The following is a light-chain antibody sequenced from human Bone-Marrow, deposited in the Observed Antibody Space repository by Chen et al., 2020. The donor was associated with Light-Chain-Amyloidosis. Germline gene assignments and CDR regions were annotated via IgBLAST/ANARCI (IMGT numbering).Light chain of an antibody. Sequence: SYVLTQPSSVSVAPGQTATIACGGNNIGSTSVHWYQQTPGQAPLLVVYDDSDRPSGLPERLSGSTPGNTATLTIRRVEAREKADYYCPVWDRSRDRPVFGGGTKLTVL. J-gene: IGLJ3*02. CDR1: NIGSTS. V-gene: IGLV3-21*02. CDR3: PVWDRSRDRPV. CDR2: DDS.